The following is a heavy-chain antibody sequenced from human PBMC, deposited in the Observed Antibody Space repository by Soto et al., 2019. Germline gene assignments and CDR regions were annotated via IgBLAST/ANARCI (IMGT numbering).Heavy chain of an antibody. CDR2: INDGTGQT. V-gene: IGHV1-3*01. J-gene: IGHJ6*02. Sequence: ASVKVSWKSSGYTFTTHGMHWVRQAAGQSVEWMGGINDGTGQTKHSQRFKGRDNTNRDTSARTDYMEVNSMRSEDTAVYYCARGKGKEENYYYYGLDIWGQGTTVTVSS. CDR1: GYTFTTHG. CDR3: ARGKGKEENYYYYGLDI.